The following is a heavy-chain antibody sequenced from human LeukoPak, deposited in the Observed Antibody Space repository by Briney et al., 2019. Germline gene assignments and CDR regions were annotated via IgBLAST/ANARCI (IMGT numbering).Heavy chain of an antibody. Sequence: GGSLRLSCAASGLTFDLYGINCVRQAPGKGLEWVAAISGAGETTTYRDTLKGRFSISRDNSKNTVYLHMNSLSAEDTAVYYCAKARAGGYNYGPFDYWGQGTLVTVSS. CDR2: ISGAGETT. CDR3: AKARAGGYNYGPFDY. J-gene: IGHJ4*02. D-gene: IGHD5-18*01. V-gene: IGHV3-23*01. CDR1: GLTFDLYG.